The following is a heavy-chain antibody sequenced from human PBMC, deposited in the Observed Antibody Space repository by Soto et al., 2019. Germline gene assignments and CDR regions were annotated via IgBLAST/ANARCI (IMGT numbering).Heavy chain of an antibody. Sequence: QVQLVQSGAEVKKPGASVKVSCKASGYTFTSYGISWVRQAPGQGLEWMGWISAYNGNTNYAQKLQGRVTMTTDTSTSTAYRELRSLRSDDTAVYYCARGGDTILAALPLLVNKYYYYYGMDVWGQGTTVTVSS. D-gene: IGHD6-6*01. J-gene: IGHJ6*02. CDR2: ISAYNGNT. CDR1: GYTFTSYG. V-gene: IGHV1-18*01. CDR3: ARGGDTILAALPLLVNKYYYYYGMDV.